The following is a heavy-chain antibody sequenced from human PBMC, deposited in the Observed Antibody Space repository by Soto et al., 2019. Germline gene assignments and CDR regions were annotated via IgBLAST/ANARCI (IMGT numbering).Heavy chain of an antibody. CDR3: ARANRGYSGYDYGSGSYYFDY. V-gene: IGHV4-31*03. Sequence: SETLSLTCTVSGGSISRCRYYWSWIRQHPGKGLEWIGYIYYSGSTYYNPSLKSRRTISVDTSKNQFSLKLSSVTAADTAVYYCARANRGYSGYDYGSGSYYFDYWGQGTLVTVSS. CDR2: IYYSGST. CDR1: GGSISRCRYY. D-gene: IGHD5-12*01. J-gene: IGHJ4*02.